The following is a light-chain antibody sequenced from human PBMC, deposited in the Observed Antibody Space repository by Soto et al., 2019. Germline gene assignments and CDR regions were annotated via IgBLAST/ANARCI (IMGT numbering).Light chain of an antibody. Sequence: SYELTQPPSVSVSPGQTASITCSGDKLGDKYACWYQQKPGQSPVLVIYQDTKRHSGIPERFSGSNSGNTATLTISGTQAMDEADYYCQAWDSSSAGVVFGGGTKVTVL. CDR2: QDT. CDR3: QAWDSSSAGVV. CDR1: KLGDKY. V-gene: IGLV3-1*01. J-gene: IGLJ2*01.